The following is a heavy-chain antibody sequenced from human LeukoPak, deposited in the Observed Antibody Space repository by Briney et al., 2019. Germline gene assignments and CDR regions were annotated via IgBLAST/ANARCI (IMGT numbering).Heavy chain of an antibody. D-gene: IGHD2-15*01. V-gene: IGHV1-46*01. Sequence: ASVKVSCKASGYTFTSYYMHWVRQAPGQGLEWMGIINPSGGSTSDAQKFQGRVTMTRDTSTSTVYMELSSLRSEDTAVYYCARAGGYCSGGSSYSVKEFNYYYYYYMDVWGKGTTVTISS. J-gene: IGHJ6*03. CDR2: INPSGGST. CDR3: ARAGGYCSGGSSYSVKEFNYYYYYYMDV. CDR1: GYTFTSYY.